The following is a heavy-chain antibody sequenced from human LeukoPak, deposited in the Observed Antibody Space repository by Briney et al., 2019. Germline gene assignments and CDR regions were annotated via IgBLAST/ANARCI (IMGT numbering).Heavy chain of an antibody. CDR2: IYPGDSDT. V-gene: IGHV5-51*01. CDR3: ARLYCSSTSCYNDYYYYYMDV. Sequence: GEALQISCKGSGYHFTSYWIGWVRQLPGKGLEGMGIIYPGDSDTRYSPSFQGQVTISADKSISTAYLQWSSLKASDTAMYYCARLYCSSTSCYNDYYYYYMDVWGKGTTVTVSS. D-gene: IGHD2-2*02. J-gene: IGHJ6*03. CDR1: GYHFTSYW.